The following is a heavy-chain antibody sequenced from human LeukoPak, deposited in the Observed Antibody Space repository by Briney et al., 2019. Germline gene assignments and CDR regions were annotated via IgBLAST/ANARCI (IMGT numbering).Heavy chain of an antibody. CDR3: AKDKVAAGNYGMDV. D-gene: IGHD6-13*01. CDR1: GFTFSSFG. J-gene: IGHJ6*02. CDR2: ISHDGSNK. Sequence: GGSLRLSCAASGFTFSSFGMHWVRQAPGKGLEWVAVISHDGSNKYYADSVKGRFTISRDNSKNTLYLQMNSLRDEDTAVHYCAKDKVAAGNYGMDVWGQGTTVTVSS. V-gene: IGHV3-30*18.